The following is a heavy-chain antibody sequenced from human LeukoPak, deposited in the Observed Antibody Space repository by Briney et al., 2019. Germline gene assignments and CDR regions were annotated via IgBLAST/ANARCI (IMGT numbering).Heavy chain of an antibody. CDR2: IYYSGST. V-gene: IGHV4-39*01. J-gene: IGHJ4*02. CDR3: ARGGWYYYDSRGYQDY. D-gene: IGHD3-22*01. Sequence: PSETLSLTCAVSGGSISSSSYYWGWIRQPPGKGLEWIGSIYYSGSTYYNPSLKSRVTISVDTSKNQFSLKLSSVTAADTAVYYCARGGWYYYDSRGYQDYGGRGPLVTVSS. CDR1: GGSISSSSYY.